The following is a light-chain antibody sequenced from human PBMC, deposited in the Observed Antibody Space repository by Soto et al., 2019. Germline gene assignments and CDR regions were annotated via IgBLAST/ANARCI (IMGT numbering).Light chain of an antibody. CDR1: QNISNY. J-gene: IGKJ5*01. Sequence: DDQMTPSPSSLSAAVGDGGSRSCQARQNISNYLNWYQQKPGKAPKLLIYDASNLQAGVPSRFSGSGSGTDFTFTISRLQPEDIATYYCQQYESPPTFGQGTQLEIK. CDR2: DAS. V-gene: IGKV1-33*01. CDR3: QQYESPPT.